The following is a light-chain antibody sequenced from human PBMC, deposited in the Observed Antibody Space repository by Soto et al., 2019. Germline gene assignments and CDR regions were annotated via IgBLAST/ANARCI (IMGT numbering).Light chain of an antibody. CDR2: EGS. J-gene: IGLJ2*01. Sequence: QSALTQPASVSGSPGQSITISCTGTSSDVGSYNLVSWYQQHPGKAPKLMIYEGSTRPSGVSNRFSGSKSGNTDSLTISGLQAEDEADYYCCSYAGSSTLVFGGGTKLTVL. V-gene: IGLV2-23*01. CDR3: CSYAGSSTLV. CDR1: SSDVGSYNL.